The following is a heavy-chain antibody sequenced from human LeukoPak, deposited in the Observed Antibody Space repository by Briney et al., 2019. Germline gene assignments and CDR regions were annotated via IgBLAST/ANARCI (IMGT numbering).Heavy chain of an antibody. D-gene: IGHD2-2*01. J-gene: IGHJ6*02. Sequence: GGSLRLSCAASVFTFRSYAMSGVRQAPGKGLEWVSAISDSDSGTYYADSVKGRFTISRDNSKNTLYLQMNSLRAEDTALYYCATHRAGCSSTSCYDYYYYYGMDVWGQGTTVTVSS. CDR3: ATHRAGCSSTSCYDYYYYYGMDV. V-gene: IGHV3-23*01. CDR2: ISDSDSGT. CDR1: VFTFRSYA.